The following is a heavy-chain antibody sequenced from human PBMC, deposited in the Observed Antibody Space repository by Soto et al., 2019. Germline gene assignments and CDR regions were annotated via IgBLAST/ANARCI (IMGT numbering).Heavy chain of an antibody. CDR2: IYAGGST. CDR1: GFTVSSNY. Sequence: GGSLRLSCAASGFTVSSNYMTWVRQAPGKGLEWVSIIYAGGSTYYADSVKGRFTISRDNSKNTLYLQMNSLRVEDTAVYYCATKQELVSYEYWGQGTLVTVSS. CDR3: ATKQELVSYEY. J-gene: IGHJ4*02. V-gene: IGHV3-66*01. D-gene: IGHD1-1*01.